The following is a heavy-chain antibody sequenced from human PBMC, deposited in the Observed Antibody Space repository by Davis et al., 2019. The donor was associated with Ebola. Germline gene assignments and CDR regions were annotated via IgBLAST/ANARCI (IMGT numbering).Heavy chain of an antibody. V-gene: IGHV1-2*06. CDR3: ARDRGSSIAARPPDY. J-gene: IGHJ4*02. CDR1: GYTFTGYY. Sequence: ASVKVSCKASGYTFTGYYMHWVRQAPGQGLEWMGRINPNSGGTNYAQKLQGRVTMTTDTSTSTAYMELRSLRSDDTAVYYCARDRGSSIAARPPDYWGQGTLVTVSS. CDR2: INPNSGGT. D-gene: IGHD6-6*01.